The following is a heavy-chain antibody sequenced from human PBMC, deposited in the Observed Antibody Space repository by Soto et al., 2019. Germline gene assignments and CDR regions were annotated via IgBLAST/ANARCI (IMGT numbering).Heavy chain of an antibody. J-gene: IGHJ6*02. CDR3: ARRQQLGYYYYGMEV. CDR1: GYSFTSHC. Sequence: GESLKISGKGAGYSFTSHCIGWVRQMPGKGLEWMGIIYPGDSDTRYSPSFQGQVTISADKSISTAYLQWSSLKASDTAMYYCARRQQLGYYYYGMEVWAQGTTVTVSS. V-gene: IGHV5-51*01. D-gene: IGHD6-13*01. CDR2: IYPGDSDT.